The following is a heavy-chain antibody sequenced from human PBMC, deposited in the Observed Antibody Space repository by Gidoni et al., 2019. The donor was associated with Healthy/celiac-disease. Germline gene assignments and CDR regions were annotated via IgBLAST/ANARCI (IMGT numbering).Heavy chain of an antibody. D-gene: IGHD4-17*01. Sequence: QVQLQESGPGPVKPSQTLSLTCTVSGGSISSGSYYWSWIRQPAGKGLESIGRIYTSGSTNYNPSLKSRVTISVDTSKNQFSLKLSSVTAADTAVYYCAGGTLDYGDYGLQRAEYFQHWGQGTLVTVSS. CDR2: IYTSGST. J-gene: IGHJ1*01. CDR1: GGSISSGSYY. V-gene: IGHV4-61*02. CDR3: AGGTLDYGDYGLQRAEYFQH.